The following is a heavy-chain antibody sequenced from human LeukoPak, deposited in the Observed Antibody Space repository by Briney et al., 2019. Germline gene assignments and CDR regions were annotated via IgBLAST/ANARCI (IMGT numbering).Heavy chain of an antibody. V-gene: IGHV3-53*01. D-gene: IGHD3-3*01. Sequence: PGGSLRLSCAASGFTVSSNYMNWVRQAPGKGLEWVSVIYSGGSTYYADSVKGRFTISRDNSKNTLYLQMNSLRAEDTAVYYCAKSFTIFGVVPFDYWGQGTLVTVSS. CDR2: IYSGGST. J-gene: IGHJ4*02. CDR3: AKSFTIFGVVPFDY. CDR1: GFTVSSNY.